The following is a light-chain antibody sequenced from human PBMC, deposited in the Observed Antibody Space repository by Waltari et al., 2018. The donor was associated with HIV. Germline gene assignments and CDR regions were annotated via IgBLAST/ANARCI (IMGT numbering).Light chain of an antibody. Sequence: DVVLTQTPLSLPVTLGQPASISCRSSQSLVYSDGNTYLNWLQQRPGKSPRRLIYNISKRDSGVPERFSGSGAGTNFTLTISRVEADDVGIYYCMQGTHWPWTFGQGTKVEI. J-gene: IGKJ1*01. CDR1: QSLVYSDGNTY. CDR2: NIS. V-gene: IGKV2-30*01. CDR3: MQGTHWPWT.